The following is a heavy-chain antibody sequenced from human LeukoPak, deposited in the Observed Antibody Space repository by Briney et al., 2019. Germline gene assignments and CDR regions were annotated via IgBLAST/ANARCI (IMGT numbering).Heavy chain of an antibody. D-gene: IGHD3-10*01. J-gene: IGHJ4*02. V-gene: IGHV4-38-2*02. Sequence: SETLSLTCTVSGYSISSGYYWGWIRQPPGKGLEWIGSIYHSGSTYYNPSLKSRVTISVDTSKNQFSLKVTSVTAADTAVYYCARGGPMFDSGSYSKSLGYWGQGFLVTVSS. CDR2: IYHSGST. CDR3: ARGGPMFDSGSYSKSLGY. CDR1: GYSISSGYY.